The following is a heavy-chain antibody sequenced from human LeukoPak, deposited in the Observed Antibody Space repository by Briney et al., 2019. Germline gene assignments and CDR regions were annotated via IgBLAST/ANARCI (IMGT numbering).Heavy chain of an antibody. D-gene: IGHD2-15*01. CDR2: ISSSSSTI. Sequence: GGSLRLSCAASGFTFSSYSMNWVRQAPGKGLEWVSYISSSSSTIYYADSVKGRFTISRDNAKNSLYLQMNSLRDEDTAVYYCARTRKDLGYCSGGSCYSFWFDPWGQGTLVTVSS. V-gene: IGHV3-48*02. CDR1: GFTFSSYS. J-gene: IGHJ5*02. CDR3: ARTRKDLGYCSGGSCYSFWFDP.